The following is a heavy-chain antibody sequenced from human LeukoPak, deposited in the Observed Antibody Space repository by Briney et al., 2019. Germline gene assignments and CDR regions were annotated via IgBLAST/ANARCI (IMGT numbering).Heavy chain of an antibody. J-gene: IGHJ5*02. CDR2: INPSGGST. CDR3: ASYYYDSSGSYGWFDP. CDR1: GYTFTSYY. V-gene: IGHV1-46*01. Sequence: GASVKVSCKASGYTFTSYYMHWVRQAPGQGLEWMGIINPSGGSTSYAQKFQGRVTMTRDTSTSTVYMELSSLRSEDTAVYYCASYYYDSSGSYGWFDPWGQGTLVTVSS. D-gene: IGHD3-22*01.